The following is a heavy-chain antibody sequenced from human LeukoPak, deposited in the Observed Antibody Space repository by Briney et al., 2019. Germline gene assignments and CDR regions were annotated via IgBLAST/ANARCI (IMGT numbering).Heavy chain of an antibody. V-gene: IGHV4-34*01. Sequence: SETLSLTCAVYGGSFSGYYWSWIRQPPGKGLEWIGEINHSGSTNYNPSLKSRVTISVDTSKNQFSLKLSSVTAADTAVYYCARGFRGYSYGPGAPFDYWGQGTRVTVSS. CDR2: INHSGST. CDR3: ARGFRGYSYGPGAPFDY. J-gene: IGHJ4*02. D-gene: IGHD5-18*01. CDR1: GGSFSGYY.